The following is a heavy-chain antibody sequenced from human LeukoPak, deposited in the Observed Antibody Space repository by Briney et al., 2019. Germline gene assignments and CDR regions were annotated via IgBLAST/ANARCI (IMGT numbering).Heavy chain of an antibody. Sequence: SETLSLTCTVSGDSISSYYWSWIRQPAGKGLEWIGRIYSSGSTDYNPSLKSRVTMSVDKSKNKVSLRLSSVTAADTAVYYCARGQWLYRVGPFDIWGQGTLATVSS. CDR3: ARGQWLYRVGPFDI. CDR2: IYSSGST. J-gene: IGHJ3*02. D-gene: IGHD2-15*01. V-gene: IGHV4-4*07. CDR1: GDSISSYY.